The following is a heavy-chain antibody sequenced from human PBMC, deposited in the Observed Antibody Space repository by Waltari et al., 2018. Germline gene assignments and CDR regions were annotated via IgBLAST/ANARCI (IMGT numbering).Heavy chain of an antibody. CDR1: GYTLTELS. CDR2: ISYDGSNK. Sequence: QVQLVQSGAEVKKPGASVKVSCKVSGYTLTELSMHWVRQAPGKGLEWVAVISYDGSNKYYADSVKGRFTISRDNSKNTLYLQMNSLRAEDTAVYYCARAYYYYYYMDVWGKGTTVTISS. CDR3: ARAYYYYYYMDV. V-gene: IGHV3-30-3*01. J-gene: IGHJ6*03.